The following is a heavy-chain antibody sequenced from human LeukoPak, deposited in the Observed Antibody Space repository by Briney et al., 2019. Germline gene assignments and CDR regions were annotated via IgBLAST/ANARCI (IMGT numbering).Heavy chain of an antibody. CDR3: ARSESRGYSGYDYYAFDI. J-gene: IGHJ3*02. Sequence: TGGSLRLSCAASGFTFSSYAMSWVRQAPGKGLEWVSAISGSGGSTYYADSVKGRFSISRDNSKNTLYLQMNSLRAEDTAIYYCARSESRGYSGYDYYAFDIWGQGTMVTVSS. CDR2: ISGSGGST. V-gene: IGHV3-23*01. D-gene: IGHD5-12*01. CDR1: GFTFSSYA.